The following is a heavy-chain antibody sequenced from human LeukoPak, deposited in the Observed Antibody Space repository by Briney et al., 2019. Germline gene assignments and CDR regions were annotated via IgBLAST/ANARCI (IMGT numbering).Heavy chain of an antibody. J-gene: IGHJ1*01. D-gene: IGHD4-17*01. Sequence: ASVKVSCKPSGYTFTGYYIHWVRQAPGQGLEWMGWINPNSGDTHYAQKFQGRVTVTSDTSIGTAYLQLRRLRYDDTAVYFCARENGDYEEYFQHWGQGTLITVSS. V-gene: IGHV1-2*02. CDR1: GYTFTGYY. CDR3: ARENGDYEEYFQH. CDR2: INPNSGDT.